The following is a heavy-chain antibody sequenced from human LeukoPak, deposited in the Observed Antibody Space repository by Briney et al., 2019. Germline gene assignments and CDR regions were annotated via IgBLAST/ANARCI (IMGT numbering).Heavy chain of an antibody. D-gene: IGHD4-17*01. J-gene: IGHJ5*02. V-gene: IGHV4-4*07. CDR1: GYSFGDYY. CDR2: IYTTGCT. CDR3: TRDTGTTGEVKFDP. Sequence: SETLSLTCTVSGYSFGDYYWSWIRQPAGKGLEWIGRIYTTGCTTYNPSLKSRVTMSVDTSKNQFSLKLMSVTAADTAVYYCTRDTGTTGEVKFDPWGQGTLVTVSS.